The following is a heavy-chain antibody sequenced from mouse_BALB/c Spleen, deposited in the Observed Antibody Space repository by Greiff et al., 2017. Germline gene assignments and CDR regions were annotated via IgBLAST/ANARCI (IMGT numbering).Heavy chain of an antibody. CDR2: ISSGGST. J-gene: IGHJ3*01. CDR1: GFTFSSYA. Sequence: EVKLMESGGGLVKPGGSLKLSCAASGFTFSSYAMSWVRQTPEKRLEWVASISSGGSTYYPDSVKGRFTISRDNARNILYLQMSSLRSEDTAMYYCARGETGTRFAYWGQGTLVTVSA. CDR3: ARGETGTRFAY. D-gene: IGHD4-1*01. V-gene: IGHV5-6-5*01.